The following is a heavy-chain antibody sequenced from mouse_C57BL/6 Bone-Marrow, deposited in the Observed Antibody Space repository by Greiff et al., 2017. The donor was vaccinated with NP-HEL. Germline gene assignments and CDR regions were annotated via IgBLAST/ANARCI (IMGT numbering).Heavy chain of an antibody. Sequence: EAGGVDFSRYWMSWVRRAPGKGLEWIGEINPDSSTINYAPSLKDKFIISRDNAKNTLYLQMSKVRSEDTALYYCARPRYGSTYWYFDVWGTGTTVTVSS. D-gene: IGHD1-1*01. CDR3: ARPRYGSTYWYFDV. CDR2: INPDSSTI. J-gene: IGHJ1*03. V-gene: IGHV4-1*01. CDR1: GVDFSRYW.